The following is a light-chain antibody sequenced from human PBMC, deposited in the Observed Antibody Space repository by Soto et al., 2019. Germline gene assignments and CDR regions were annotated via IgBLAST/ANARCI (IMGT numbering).Light chain of an antibody. CDR1: QSISSW. Sequence: DIQMTQSPSTLSASVGDRVTITCRASQSISSWLAWYQQKPGKAPKLLIYDASSLESGVPSWFSGSGSGTEFTLTISSLQPDDFATYYCQQYNSYSPVTFGQGTKLEIK. J-gene: IGKJ2*01. V-gene: IGKV1-5*01. CDR3: QQYNSYSPVT. CDR2: DAS.